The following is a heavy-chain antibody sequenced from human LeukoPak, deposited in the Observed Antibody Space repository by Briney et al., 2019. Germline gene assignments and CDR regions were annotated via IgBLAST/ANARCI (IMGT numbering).Heavy chain of an antibody. CDR1: GFTFSSYG. J-gene: IGHJ4*02. Sequence: GGSLRLSCAASGFTFSSYGMHWVRQAPGKGLEWVAVIWSEGNNKYYADSVKGRFTISRDNSKNTLYLQMNSLRDGDTAVYYCARWGSGGPLDYWGQGTLVTVSS. CDR2: IWSEGNNK. D-gene: IGHD4-23*01. V-gene: IGHV3-33*04. CDR3: ARWGSGGPLDY.